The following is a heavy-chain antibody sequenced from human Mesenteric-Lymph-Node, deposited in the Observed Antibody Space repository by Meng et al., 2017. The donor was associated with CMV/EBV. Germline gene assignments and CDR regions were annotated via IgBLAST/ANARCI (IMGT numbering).Heavy chain of an antibody. Sequence: ASGFVFSGYAMSWVRQAPAKGLEWVPGISVNAGGITYYADSVKGRSTISRDNSKNMLYLQMNSLRVEDTAVYYCAKEGIKYSGTYGYWGQGTLVTVSS. CDR1: GFVFSGYA. D-gene: IGHD1-26*01. CDR2: ISVNAGGIT. V-gene: IGHV3-23*01. CDR3: AKEGIKYSGTYGY. J-gene: IGHJ4*02.